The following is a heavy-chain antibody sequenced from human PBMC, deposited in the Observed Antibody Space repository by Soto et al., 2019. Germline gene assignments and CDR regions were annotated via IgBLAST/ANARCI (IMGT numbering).Heavy chain of an antibody. V-gene: IGHV3-30*03. Sequence: PGGPWRLSCAASGFTFSSYGMHWVRQAPGKGLEWVAVISYDGSNKYYADSVKGRFTISRDNAKNTLYLQMNSLGAEDTAVYWCARGIRNYYGVDVWGQGTTVTVSS. CDR3: ARGIRNYYGVDV. CDR1: GFTFSSYG. J-gene: IGHJ6*02. CDR2: ISYDGSNK.